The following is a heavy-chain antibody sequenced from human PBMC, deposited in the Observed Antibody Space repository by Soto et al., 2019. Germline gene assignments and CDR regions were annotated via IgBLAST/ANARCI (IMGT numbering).Heavy chain of an antibody. J-gene: IGHJ4*02. V-gene: IGHV4-30-2*01. CDR1: GGSISSGGYS. D-gene: IGHD2-15*01. CDR3: ASRLGYCSGGSCYLPDY. CDR2: IYQNWRT. Sequence: SETLSLTCAVSGGSISSGGYSWSWIRQPPGKGLEWNGYIYQNWRTHYKPSPKSRVTISVDRSKNQFSLKLSFVTAADTAVYYCASRLGYCSGGSCYLPDYWGQGTLVTVSS.